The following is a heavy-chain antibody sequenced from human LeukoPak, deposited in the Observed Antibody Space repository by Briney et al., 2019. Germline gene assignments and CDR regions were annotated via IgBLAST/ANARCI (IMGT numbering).Heavy chain of an antibody. D-gene: IGHD5-18*01. J-gene: IGHJ4*02. CDR2: IYYSGST. CDR1: GGSISSYY. Sequence: SETLSLTCTVSGGSISSYYWTWIRQPPGKGLEWIGYIYYSGSTNYNPSLKSRVTISVDTSKNQFSLKLSSVTAADTAVCYCASRSIQLWPTVDYWGQGTLVTVSS. CDR3: ASRSIQLWPTVDY. V-gene: IGHV4-59*01.